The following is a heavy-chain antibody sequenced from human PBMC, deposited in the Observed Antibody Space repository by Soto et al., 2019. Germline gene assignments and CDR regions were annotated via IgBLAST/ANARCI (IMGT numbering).Heavy chain of an antibody. D-gene: IGHD2-2*01. CDR2: IIPILGIA. CDR3: TYSSSTSCPYYFDY. CDR1: GGTFSSYT. Sequence: SVKVSCKASGGTFSSYTISWVRQAPGQGLEWMGRIIPILGIANYAQKFQGRVTITADKSTSTAHMELSSLRSEDTAVYYCTYSSSTSCPYYFDYWGQGTLVTVS. V-gene: IGHV1-69*02. J-gene: IGHJ4*02.